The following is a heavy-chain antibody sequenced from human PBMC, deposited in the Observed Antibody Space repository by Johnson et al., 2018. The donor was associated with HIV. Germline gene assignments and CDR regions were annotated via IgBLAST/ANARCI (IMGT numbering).Heavy chain of an antibody. CDR1: GFTFSSYD. V-gene: IGHV3-13*01. Sequence: VQLVESGGGLVQPGGSLRLSCAASGFTFSSYDMHWVRQATGKGLEWVSAIGTAGDTYYPGSVKGRFTTSRENAKNSLYRQMNSLRAGETAVYYCARSSWYGGAFDIWGQGTMVTVSS. CDR3: ARSSWYGGAFDI. J-gene: IGHJ3*02. CDR2: IGTAGDT. D-gene: IGHD6-13*01.